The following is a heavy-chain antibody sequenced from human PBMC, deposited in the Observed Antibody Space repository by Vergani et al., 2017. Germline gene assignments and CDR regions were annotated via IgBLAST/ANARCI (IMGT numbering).Heavy chain of an antibody. V-gene: IGHV3-66*01. CDR1: GFTFSSNY. CDR3: AKDRAGFGNWEGAFDI. J-gene: IGHJ3*02. Sequence: EVQLVESGGGLVKPGGSLRLSCAASGFTFSSNYMSWVRQAPGKGLEWVSVIYSGGSTYYADSVKGRFTISRDNSKNTLYLQMNSLRAEDTAVYYCAKDRAGFGNWEGAFDIWGQGTMVTVSS. D-gene: IGHD3-10*01. CDR2: IYSGGST.